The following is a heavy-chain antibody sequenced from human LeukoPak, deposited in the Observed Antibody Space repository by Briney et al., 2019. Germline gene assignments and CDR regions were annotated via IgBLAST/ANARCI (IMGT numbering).Heavy chain of an antibody. Sequence: SQTLSLTCAVSGDSINSGGYSWSWIRQPPGKRLEWIGYIFHSGSTNYNPSLKSRVTISVDTSKNQFSLKLNSVTAADTAVYYCARRPAVTAFDYWGQGTLVTVSS. V-gene: IGHV4-30-2*02. CDR1: GDSINSGGYS. J-gene: IGHJ4*02. CDR2: IFHSGST. D-gene: IGHD5-18*01. CDR3: ARRPAVTAFDY.